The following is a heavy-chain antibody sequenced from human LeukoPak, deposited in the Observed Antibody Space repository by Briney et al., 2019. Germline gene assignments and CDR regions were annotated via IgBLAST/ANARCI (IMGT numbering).Heavy chain of an antibody. CDR3: AKESYYGSGEMDV. CDR2: ICWDGGST. J-gene: IGHJ6*04. D-gene: IGHD3-10*01. V-gene: IGHV3-43*01. Sequence: GGSLRLSCAASGFTFDDYTMHWVRQAPGKGLEWVSLICWDGGSTYYAGSVKGRFTFSRDNSKNSLYLQMNSLRTEDTALYYCAKESYYGSGEMDVWGKGTTVTISS. CDR1: GFTFDDYT.